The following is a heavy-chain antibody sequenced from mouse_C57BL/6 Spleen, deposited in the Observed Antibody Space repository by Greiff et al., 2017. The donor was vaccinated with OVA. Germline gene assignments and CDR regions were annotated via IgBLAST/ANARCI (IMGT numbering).Heavy chain of an antibody. CDR1: GFTFSDAW. CDR2: IRNKANNHAT. Sequence: EVHLVESGGGLVQPGGSMKLSCAASGFTFSDAWMDWVRQSPEKGLEWVAEIRNKANNHATYYAESVKGRFTISRDDSKSSVYLQMNSLRAEDTGIYYCTRAPYDYDGHWYFDVWGTGTTVTVSS. V-gene: IGHV6-6*01. CDR3: TRAPYDYDGHWYFDV. J-gene: IGHJ1*03. D-gene: IGHD2-4*01.